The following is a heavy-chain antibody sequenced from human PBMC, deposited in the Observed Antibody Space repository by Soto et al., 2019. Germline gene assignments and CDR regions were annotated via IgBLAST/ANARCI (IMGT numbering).Heavy chain of an antibody. J-gene: IGHJ4*02. V-gene: IGHV3-33*01. CDR3: ARDLDYYDSSGYMGGPFDY. Sequence: QVQLVESGGGVVQPGRSLRLSCAASGFTFSSYGMHWVRQAPGKGLEWVAVIWYDGSNKYYADSVKGRFTISRDNSKNTLYLQMNSLRAEDTAVYYCARDLDYYDSSGYMGGPFDYWGQGTLVTVSS. CDR1: GFTFSSYG. D-gene: IGHD3-22*01. CDR2: IWYDGSNK.